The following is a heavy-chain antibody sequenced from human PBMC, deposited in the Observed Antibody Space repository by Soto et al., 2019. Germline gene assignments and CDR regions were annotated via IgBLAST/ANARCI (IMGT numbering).Heavy chain of an antibody. J-gene: IGHJ4*02. CDR3: ARQDGGATLDY. CDR2: ISFSGAT. Sequence: TSETLSLTCTVSGVSITSYFWSWIRQTPGKGLDWIGSISFSGATYSNPSLKGRAALSVDTSENHLSLTLNSVTSADTAVYYCARQDGGATLDYWGQGTLVTAPQ. CDR1: GVSITSYF. V-gene: IGHV4-59*01. D-gene: IGHD1-26*01.